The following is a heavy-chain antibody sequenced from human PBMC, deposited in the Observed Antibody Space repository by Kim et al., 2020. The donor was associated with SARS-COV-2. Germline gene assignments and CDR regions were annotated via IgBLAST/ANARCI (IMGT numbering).Heavy chain of an antibody. V-gene: IGHV3-23*01. J-gene: IGHJ4*02. CDR3: AKVSSTECYNSVDY. D-gene: IGHD2-2*02. Sequence: DSVKGVFTTTRDNPKRSLYLQVNSLRAEDTAVYYCAKVSSTECYNSVDYWGQGTLVTVSS.